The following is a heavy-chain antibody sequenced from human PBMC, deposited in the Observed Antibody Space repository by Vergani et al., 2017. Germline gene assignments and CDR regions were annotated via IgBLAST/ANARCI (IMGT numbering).Heavy chain of an antibody. CDR3: AGTMIVEEYYFDY. CDR2: IYYSGST. V-gene: IGHV4-59*08. D-gene: IGHD3-22*01. J-gene: IGHJ4*02. CDR1: GGSISSYY. Sequence: QVQLQESGPGLVKPSETLSLTCTVSGGSISSYYWSWIRQPPGKGLEWIGYIYYSGSTNYNPSRKSRVTISVDTSKNQFSLKLSSVTAADTAVYYCAGTMIVEEYYFDYWGQGTLVTVSS.